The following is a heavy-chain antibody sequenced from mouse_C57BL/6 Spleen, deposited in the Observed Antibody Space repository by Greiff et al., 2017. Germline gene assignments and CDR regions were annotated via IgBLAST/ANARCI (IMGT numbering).Heavy chain of an antibody. CDR1: GFTFSSYG. D-gene: IGHD2-1*01. CDR3: ARQGKALFDY. CDR2: ISSGGSYT. V-gene: IGHV5-6*02. J-gene: IGHJ2*01. Sequence: DVMLVESGGDLVKPGGSLKLSCAASGFTFSSYGMSWVRQTPDKRLEWVATISSGGSYTYYPDSVKGRFTISRDNAKNTLYLQMSSLKSEDTAMYYCARQGKALFDYWGQGTTLTVSS.